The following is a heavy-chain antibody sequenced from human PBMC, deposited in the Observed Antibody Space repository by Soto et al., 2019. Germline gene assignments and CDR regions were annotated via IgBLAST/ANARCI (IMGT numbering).Heavy chain of an antibody. CDR3: VRDRDWAFDI. CDR1: GYIFSDYS. V-gene: IGHV3-48*02. J-gene: IGHJ3*02. D-gene: IGHD3-9*01. CDR2: LGTSRKYT. Sequence: EVQLVESGGGLVQPGGSLRLSCAASGYIFSDYSMNWVRQAPGKGLEWVSYLGTSRKYTFYRDSVRGRFTISRDNAKNALYLQLNNLRDEDTAVYYCVRDRDWAFDIWGRGTLVTVSS.